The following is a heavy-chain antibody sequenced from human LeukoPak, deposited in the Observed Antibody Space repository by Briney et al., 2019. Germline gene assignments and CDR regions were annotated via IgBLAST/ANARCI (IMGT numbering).Heavy chain of an antibody. CDR1: GGSISSGSYY. Sequence: SQTLFLTCTVSGGSISSGSYYWSWIRQPAGKGLEWIGRIYTSGSTNYNPSLKSRVTISVDTSKNQFSLKLSSVTAADTAVYYCARSRGSGSLEAFDIWGQGTMVTVSS. CDR3: ARSRGSGSLEAFDI. D-gene: IGHD3-10*01. V-gene: IGHV4-61*02. CDR2: IYTSGST. J-gene: IGHJ3*02.